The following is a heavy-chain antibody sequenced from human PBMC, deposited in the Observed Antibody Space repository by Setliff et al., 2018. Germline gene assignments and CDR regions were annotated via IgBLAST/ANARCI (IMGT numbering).Heavy chain of an antibody. V-gene: IGHV4-39*01. J-gene: IGHJ2*01. CDR2: IHYSENT. CDR3: ARHHAQYYSDSSGYFYEDWYFDL. D-gene: IGHD3-22*01. Sequence: SETLSLTCTVSGGSITSGRYYWGWIRQPPGQGLEWIASIHYSENTYYNPSLKTRVTISVDTSKNQFSLKLTSVTAADTAVYFCARHHAQYYSDSSGYFYEDWYFDLWGRGTLVTVSS. CDR1: GGSITSGRYY.